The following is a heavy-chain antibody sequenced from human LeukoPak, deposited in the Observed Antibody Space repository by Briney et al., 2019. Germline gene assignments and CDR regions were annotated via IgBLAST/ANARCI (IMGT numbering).Heavy chain of an antibody. CDR1: GGTFSSYA. D-gene: IGHD6-6*01. CDR2: IIPIFGTA. J-gene: IGHJ4*02. Sequence: SVKVSCKASGGTFSSYAISWVRQAPGQGLEWMGGIIPIFGTANYAQKFQGRVTITADESTSTAYMELSSLRSEDTAVYYCAGSSSPRRIPFNWGQGTLVTVSS. CDR3: AGSSSPRRIPFN. V-gene: IGHV1-69*13.